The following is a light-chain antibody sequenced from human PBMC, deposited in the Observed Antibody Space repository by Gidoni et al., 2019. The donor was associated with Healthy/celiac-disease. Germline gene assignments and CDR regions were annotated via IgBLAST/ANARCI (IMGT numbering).Light chain of an antibody. V-gene: IGKV1-39*01. CDR3: QQSYSTPQT. CDR1: QSISSY. J-gene: IGKJ2*01. CDR2: AAS. Sequence: DIQMTQSPSSLSASVGDRVTITCRASQSISSYLNWYQQKPGKAPKLLIYAASSLQSGVPSRFSGSGPGTDFTLTISSLQPEDFATYYCQQSYSTPQTFXXXTKLEIK.